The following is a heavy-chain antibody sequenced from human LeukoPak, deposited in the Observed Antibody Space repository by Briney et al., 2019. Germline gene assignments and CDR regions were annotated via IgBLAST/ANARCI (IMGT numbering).Heavy chain of an antibody. D-gene: IGHD3-22*01. CDR1: GGSISSYY. V-gene: IGHV4-59*12. Sequence: SETLSLTCTVSGGSISSYYWSWIRQPPGKGLEWIGYIYYSGSTNYNPSLKSRVTISVDTSKNQFSLKLSSVTAADTAVYYCARETYYYDSSGYPRAFDIWGQGTMVTVSS. CDR2: IYYSGST. CDR3: ARETYYYDSSGYPRAFDI. J-gene: IGHJ3*02.